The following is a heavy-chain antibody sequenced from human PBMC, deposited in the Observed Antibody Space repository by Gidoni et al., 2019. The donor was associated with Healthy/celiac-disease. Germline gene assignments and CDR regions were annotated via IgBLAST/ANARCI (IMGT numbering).Heavy chain of an antibody. Sequence: QVQLVQSGAEVKKPGSSVKVSCKASGGTFSSYAISWVRQAPGQGLEWMGGIIPIFGTANYAQKFQGRVTITADKSTSTAYMELSSLRSEDTAVYYCARGTPDYYDSSGYLLDYWGQGTRVTVSS. D-gene: IGHD3-22*01. J-gene: IGHJ4*02. CDR2: IIPIFGTA. CDR1: GGTFSSYA. CDR3: ARGTPDYYDSSGYLLDY. V-gene: IGHV1-69*06.